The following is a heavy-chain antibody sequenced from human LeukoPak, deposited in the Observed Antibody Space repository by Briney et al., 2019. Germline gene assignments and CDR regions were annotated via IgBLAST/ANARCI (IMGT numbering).Heavy chain of an antibody. J-gene: IGHJ4*02. CDR2: IYTSGST. V-gene: IGHV4-61*02. CDR1: GGSISSGSYY. CDR3: ARDREVGATGYYFDY. D-gene: IGHD1-26*01. Sequence: PSETLSLTCTVSGGSISSGSYYWSWIRQPAGKGLEWIGRIYTSGSTTYNSSLKSRVTISLDTSKNHFSLRLSSVTAADTAVYYCARDREVGATGYYFDYWGQGTLVTVSS.